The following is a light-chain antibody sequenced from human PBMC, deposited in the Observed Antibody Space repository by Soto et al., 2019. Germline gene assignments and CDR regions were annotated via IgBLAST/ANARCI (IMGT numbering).Light chain of an antibody. V-gene: IGKV1-39*01. CDR2: AAS. J-gene: IGKJ1*01. CDR1: QSIISH. CDR3: QQSYSTPRT. Sequence: DIQMTQSPSSLSASVGDRVTITCRASQSIISHLNWYQQKPGKAPQLLIYAASSLQSGVPSRFSGSGSGTEFTLTISSLQPEDFATYSCQQSYSTPRTFGQGTKVEIK.